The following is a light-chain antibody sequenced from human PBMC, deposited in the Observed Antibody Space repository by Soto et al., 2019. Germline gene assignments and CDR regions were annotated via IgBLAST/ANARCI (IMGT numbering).Light chain of an antibody. CDR2: EVS. CDR1: SSDVGRYNY. V-gene: IGLV2-14*01. CDR3: SSYTSSSTYV. Sequence: QSVLTQPASVSGSPGQSITSSCTGTSSDVGRYNYVSWYQQHPGKAPKLMIYEVSNRPSGVSNRFSGSKSGNTASLTISGLQAEDEADYYSSSYTSSSTYVFGTGTKVT. J-gene: IGLJ1*01.